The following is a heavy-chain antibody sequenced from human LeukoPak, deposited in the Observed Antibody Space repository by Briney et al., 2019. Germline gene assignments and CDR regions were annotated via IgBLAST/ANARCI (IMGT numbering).Heavy chain of an antibody. D-gene: IGHD6-13*01. Sequence: SETLSLTCAVSGGSLSSGGYSWSWIRQPPGKGLEWIGYIYHSGSTYYNPSLKSRVTISVDRSKNQFSLKLSSVTAADTAVYYCARGGVVQQLVENYYFDYWGQGTLVTVSS. CDR3: ARGGVVQQLVENYYFDY. J-gene: IGHJ4*02. CDR2: IYHSGST. V-gene: IGHV4-30-2*01. CDR1: GGSLSSGGYS.